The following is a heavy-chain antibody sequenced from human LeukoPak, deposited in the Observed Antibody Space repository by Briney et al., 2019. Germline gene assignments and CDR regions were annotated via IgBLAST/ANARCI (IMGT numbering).Heavy chain of an antibody. Sequence: PSETLSLTCTVSGGSISSGSYYWSWIRQPAGKGLEWIGRIYTSGSTNYNPSLKSRVTISVDTSKSQFSLKLSSVTAADTAVYYCARGPHSSSWYADAFDIWGQGTMVTASS. CDR3: ARGPHSSSWYADAFDI. V-gene: IGHV4-61*02. CDR2: IYTSGST. D-gene: IGHD6-13*01. CDR1: GGSISSGSYY. J-gene: IGHJ3*02.